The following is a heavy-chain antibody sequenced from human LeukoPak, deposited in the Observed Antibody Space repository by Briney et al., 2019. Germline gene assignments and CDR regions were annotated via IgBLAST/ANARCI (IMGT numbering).Heavy chain of an antibody. CDR3: ARAQTMFWEFDGFDI. CDR2: MTRSSAI. Sequence: GGSLRLSCAASEFTFSSYAMQWVRQAPGKGLEWVATMTRSSAIYYADSVKGRFTISRDNAKNSVYLQLNSLRDEDTAVYSCARAQTMFWEFDGFDIWGRGTKVTVSS. V-gene: IGHV3-48*02. J-gene: IGHJ3*02. CDR1: EFTFSSYA. D-gene: IGHD3-10*02.